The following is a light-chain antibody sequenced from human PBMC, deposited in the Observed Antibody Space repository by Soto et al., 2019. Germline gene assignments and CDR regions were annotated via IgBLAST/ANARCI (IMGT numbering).Light chain of an antibody. CDR2: WAS. CDR1: QSVLYRSNNKNY. CDR3: QQYYCTPHT. Sequence: DIVMTQSPDSLAVSLGERATINCESGQSVLYRSNNKNYLAWYQQRPGQPPKLLIYWASTRESGVPDRFSGSGSGTDFTLTISSLQAEDVAVYYCQQYYCTPHTFGQGTKLEIK. V-gene: IGKV4-1*01. J-gene: IGKJ2*01.